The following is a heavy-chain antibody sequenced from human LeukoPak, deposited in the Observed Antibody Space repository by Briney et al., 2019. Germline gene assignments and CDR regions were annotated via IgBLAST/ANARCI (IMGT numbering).Heavy chain of an antibody. J-gene: IGHJ4*02. Sequence: GGSLRLSCAASGLTVSSNYMSWVRQAPGKGLEWVSVIYSGGSTYYADSVKGRFTISRDNSKNTLYLQMNSLRAEDTAVYYCARDHYYGTGSPSYWGQGTLVTVSS. CDR2: IYSGGST. CDR3: ARDHYYGTGSPSY. V-gene: IGHV3-66*01. CDR1: GLTVSSNY. D-gene: IGHD3-10*01.